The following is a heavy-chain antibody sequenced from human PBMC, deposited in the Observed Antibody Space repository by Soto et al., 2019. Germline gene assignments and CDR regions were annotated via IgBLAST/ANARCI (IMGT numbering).Heavy chain of an antibody. D-gene: IGHD2-15*01. CDR3: ARDKGRSPLDY. CDR2: ISSSSSTI. CDR1: GFTFSSYS. V-gene: IGHV3-48*01. J-gene: IGHJ4*02. Sequence: EVQLVESGGGLVQPGGSLRLSCAASGFTFSSYSMNWVRQAPGKGLEWVSYISSSSSTIYYADSVKGRFTISRDNAKNSVDLQMNSLRAEDTAVYYCARDKGRSPLDYWGQGTLVTVSS.